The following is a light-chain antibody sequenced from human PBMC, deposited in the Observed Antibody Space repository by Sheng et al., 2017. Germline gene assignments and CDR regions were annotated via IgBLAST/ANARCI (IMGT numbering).Light chain of an antibody. CDR2: DVS. Sequence: QSALTQPRSVSGSPGQSVTISCTGTSSDVGGYNYVSWYQQHPGKAPQLMIIDVSKRPSRVPSIASLAPSLATRPPSTISGLQAEDEADYYCCSYAGSYTVVFGGGTKLTVL. V-gene: IGLV2-11*01. J-gene: IGLJ2*01. CDR1: SSDVGGYNY. CDR3: CSYAGSYTVV.